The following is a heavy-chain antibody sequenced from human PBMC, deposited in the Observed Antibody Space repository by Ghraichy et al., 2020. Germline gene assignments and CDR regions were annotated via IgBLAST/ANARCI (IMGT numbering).Heavy chain of an antibody. CDR3: ARHRDFFGSASFLHGLDV. Sequence: SETLSLTFTVSGASLTKYYWSWIRQPPGKGLEWIGYIFNFGHTDYNPSLKSRATISQDRSEDHLSLELHSVTATDTAVYYCARHRDFFGSASFLHGLDVWGQGIPVTVSS. D-gene: IGHD3-10*01. CDR2: IFNFGHT. J-gene: IGHJ6*02. V-gene: IGHV4-59*08. CDR1: GASLTKYY.